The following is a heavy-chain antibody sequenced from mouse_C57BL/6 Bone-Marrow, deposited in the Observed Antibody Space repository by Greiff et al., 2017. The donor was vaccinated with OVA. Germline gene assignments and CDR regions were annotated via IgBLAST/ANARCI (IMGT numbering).Heavy chain of an antibody. D-gene: IGHD2-4*01. J-gene: IGHJ4*01. Sequence: EVQLMESGGGLVQPGGSLKLSCAASGFTFSDYYMYWVRQTPEKRLEWVAYISNGGGSTYYPDTVKGRFTISRDNAKNTLYLQMSRLKSEDTAMYYCARPMITNYYAMDYWGQGTSVTVSS. V-gene: IGHV5-12*01. CDR1: GFTFSDYY. CDR3: ARPMITNYYAMDY. CDR2: ISNGGGST.